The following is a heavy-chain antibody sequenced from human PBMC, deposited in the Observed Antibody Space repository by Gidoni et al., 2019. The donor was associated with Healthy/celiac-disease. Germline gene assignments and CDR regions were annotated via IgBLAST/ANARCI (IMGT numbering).Heavy chain of an antibody. CDR1: GFHFSSYS. Sequence: EVQLVESGGGLVKPGGSLRLSCAASGFHFSSYSMNWVRQAPGKGLEWVSSISSSSSYIYYADSVKGRFTISRDNAKNSLYLQMNSLRAEDTAVYYCARVEGPSIAAAERGWGQGTLVTVSS. J-gene: IGHJ4*02. D-gene: IGHD6-13*01. CDR3: ARVEGPSIAAAERG. CDR2: ISSSSSYI. V-gene: IGHV3-21*01.